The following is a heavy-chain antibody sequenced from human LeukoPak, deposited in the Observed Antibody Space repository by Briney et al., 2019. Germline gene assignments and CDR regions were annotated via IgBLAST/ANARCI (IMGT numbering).Heavy chain of an antibody. J-gene: IGHJ4*02. Sequence: KTSETLSLTCTVSGGSISSYYWSWIRQPPGKGLEWIGYIYYSGSTNYNPSLKSRVTISVDTSKNQFSLKLSSVTAADTAVYYCARGLRPYSSSSRGVFDYWGQGTLVTVSS. CDR1: GGSISSYY. CDR3: ARGLRPYSSSSRGVFDY. V-gene: IGHV4-59*01. CDR2: IYYSGST. D-gene: IGHD6-6*01.